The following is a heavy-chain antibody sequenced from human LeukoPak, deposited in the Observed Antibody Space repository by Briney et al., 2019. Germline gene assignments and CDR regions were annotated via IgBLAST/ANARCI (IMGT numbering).Heavy chain of an antibody. J-gene: IGHJ2*01. V-gene: IGHV1-2*02. CDR2: INPNSGGT. CDR1: GYTFTGYY. D-gene: IGHD1-26*01. Sequence: ASVKVSCKASGYTFTGYYMHWVRQAPGQGLEWMRWINPNSGGTNYAQKFQGRVTMTRDTSISTAYMELSRLRSDDTAVYYCARDSGSGSYPYWYFDLWGRGTLVTVSS. CDR3: ARDSGSGSYPYWYFDL.